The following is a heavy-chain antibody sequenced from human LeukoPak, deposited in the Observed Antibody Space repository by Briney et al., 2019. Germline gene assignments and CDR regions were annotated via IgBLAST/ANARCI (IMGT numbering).Heavy chain of an antibody. CDR3: ANMVHDY. V-gene: IGHV3-73*01. CDR2: IRSKANSYAT. D-gene: IGHD3-10*01. Sequence: PGGSLRLSCAASGFTFSGSAMHWVRQASGKGLEWVGRIRSKANSYATAYAASVKGRFTISRDDSKNTAYLQMNSLRAEDTAVYYCANMVHDYWGQGTLVTVSS. CDR1: GFTFSGSA. J-gene: IGHJ4*02.